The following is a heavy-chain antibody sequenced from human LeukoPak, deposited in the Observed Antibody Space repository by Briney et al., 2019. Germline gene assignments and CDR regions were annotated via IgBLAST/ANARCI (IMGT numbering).Heavy chain of an antibody. CDR2: ISWNSGSI. Sequence: PGGSLRLSCAASGFTFDDYAMHWVRQAPGKGLEWVSGISWNSGSIGYADSVKGRFTISRDNAKNSLFLQMNSLRADDTAVYHCARVSTPLMRLDCWGQGALVTVSS. CDR1: GFTFDDYA. D-gene: IGHD5/OR15-5a*01. CDR3: ARVSTPLMRLDC. V-gene: IGHV3-9*01. J-gene: IGHJ4*02.